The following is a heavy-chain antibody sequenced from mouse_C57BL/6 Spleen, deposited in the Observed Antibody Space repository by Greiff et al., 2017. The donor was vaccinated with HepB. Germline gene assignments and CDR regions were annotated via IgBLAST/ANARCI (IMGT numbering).Heavy chain of an antibody. Sequence: DVQLVESGGGLVQPGGSLSLSCAASGFTFTDYYMSWVRQPPGKALEWLGFIRNKANGYTTEYSASVKGRFTISRDNSQSILYLQMNALRAEDSATYYCARYGYDGYAMDYWGQGTSVTVSS. D-gene: IGHD2-2*01. V-gene: IGHV7-3*01. J-gene: IGHJ4*01. CDR3: ARYGYDGYAMDY. CDR1: GFTFTDYY. CDR2: IRNKANGYTT.